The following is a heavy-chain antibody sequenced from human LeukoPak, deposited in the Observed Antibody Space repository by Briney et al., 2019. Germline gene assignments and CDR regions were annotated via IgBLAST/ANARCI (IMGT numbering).Heavy chain of an antibody. D-gene: IGHD3-3*01. CDR2: INQDGSAK. CDR1: GFTVTNHY. V-gene: IGHV3-7*01. CDR3: ARVTYDFWSGYPYYYYYYYMDV. Sequence: GGSLRLSCAASGFTVTNHYMSWVRQTPGKGLEWVANINQDGSAKNYVDSVEGRFTISRDNAKNSLYLQMNSLRAEDTAVYYCARVTYDFWSGYPYYYYYYYMDVWGKGTTVTVSS. J-gene: IGHJ6*03.